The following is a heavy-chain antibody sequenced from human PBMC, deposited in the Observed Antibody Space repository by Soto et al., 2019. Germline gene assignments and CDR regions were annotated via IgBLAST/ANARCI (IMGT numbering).Heavy chain of an antibody. CDR1: GLTFTSYG. D-gene: IGHD1-7*01. Sequence: EVQLLESGGGLVQPGGSLRLSFAAPGLTFTSYGMTWVRQAQGKGLGWVSFSSATGAGTYYADSVKGRFTISRDNSKNTLYLQMTSLRADDTAVYYCAKDRRAGGNYGFYSDFWGQGALVIVSS. CDR2: SSATGAGT. CDR3: AKDRRAGGNYGFYSDF. J-gene: IGHJ4*02. V-gene: IGHV3-23*01.